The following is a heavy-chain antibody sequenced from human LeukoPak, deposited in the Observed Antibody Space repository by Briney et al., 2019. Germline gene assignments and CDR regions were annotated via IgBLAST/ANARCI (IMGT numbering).Heavy chain of an antibody. CDR2: INHSGST. V-gene: IGHV4-34*01. Sequence: SETLSLTCAVYGGSFSGYYWSWIRQPPGKGLEWIGEINHSGSTNYNPSLKSRVTLSVDTSKNQFSLKLSSVTAADTAVYYCACGHGYGIDYWGQGTLVTVSS. CDR1: GGSFSGYY. D-gene: IGHD5-18*01. CDR3: ACGHGYGIDY. J-gene: IGHJ4*02.